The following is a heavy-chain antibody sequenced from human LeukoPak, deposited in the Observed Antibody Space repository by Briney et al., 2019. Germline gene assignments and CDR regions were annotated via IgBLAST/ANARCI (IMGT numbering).Heavy chain of an antibody. D-gene: IGHD6-19*01. V-gene: IGHV3-23*01. Sequence: GSLRLSCAASGFTFSSYAMSWVRQAPGKGLEWVSAISGSGGSTYYADSVKGRFTISRDNSKNKLYLQMNSLRAEDTSVYYCPKDTGGWGFRYWGQGTLVTVSS. CDR2: ISGSGGST. J-gene: IGHJ4*02. CDR3: PKDTGGWGFRY. CDR1: GFTFSSYA.